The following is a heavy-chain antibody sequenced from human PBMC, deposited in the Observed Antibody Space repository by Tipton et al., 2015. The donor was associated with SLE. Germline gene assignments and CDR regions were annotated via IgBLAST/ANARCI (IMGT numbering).Heavy chain of an antibody. Sequence: LRLSCAVSGYSISSSYYWGWIRQPPGKGLEWIGSIYYSGSTYYNPSLKSRVTISVDTSKNQFSLKLSSVTAADTAVYYCARGPGYSSSWIDYWGQGTLVTVSS. CDR2: IYYSGST. CDR1: GYSISSSYY. CDR3: ARGPGYSSSWIDY. V-gene: IGHV4-38-2*01. J-gene: IGHJ4*02. D-gene: IGHD6-13*01.